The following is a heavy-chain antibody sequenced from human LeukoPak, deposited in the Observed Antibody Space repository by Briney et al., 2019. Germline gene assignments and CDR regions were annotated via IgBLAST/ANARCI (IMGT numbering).Heavy chain of an antibody. CDR1: GFTFSSYA. J-gene: IGHJ4*02. Sequence: GGSLRLSCAASGFTFSSYAMNWVRQAPGKGLEWVSFISGSGDTTYYADSVKGRFTISRDISKNTPYLQMNSLRAEDTAVYYCAKSRGESRGASNYWGQGTLVTVSS. D-gene: IGHD1-26*01. V-gene: IGHV3-23*01. CDR3: AKSRGESRGASNY. CDR2: ISGSGDTT.